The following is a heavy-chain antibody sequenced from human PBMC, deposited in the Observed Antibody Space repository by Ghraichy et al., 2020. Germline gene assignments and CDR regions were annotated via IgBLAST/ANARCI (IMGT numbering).Heavy chain of an antibody. CDR1: GGSISSSSYY. V-gene: IGHV4-39*01. Sequence: GSLRLSCTVSGGSISSSSYYWGWIRQPPGKGLEWIGSIYYSGSTSYNPSLKSRVTISVDTSKNQFSLKLSSVTAADTAVYYCARGGLTTLYGMDVWGQGTTVTVSS. CDR3: ARGGLTTLYGMDV. CDR2: IYYSGST. J-gene: IGHJ6*02. D-gene: IGHD4-11*01.